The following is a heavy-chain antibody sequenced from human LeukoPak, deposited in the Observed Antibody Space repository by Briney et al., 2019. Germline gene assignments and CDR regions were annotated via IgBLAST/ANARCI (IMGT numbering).Heavy chain of an antibody. J-gene: IGHJ4*02. Sequence: SETLSLTCAVYGGSLNGYYWSWIRQHPGKGLEWIGYIYYSGSTYYNPSLKSRVTISVDTSKNQFSLKLSSVTAADTAVYYCARAEYLIYYFDYWGQGTLVTVSS. D-gene: IGHD2-2*01. CDR1: GGSLNGYY. CDR2: IYYSGST. CDR3: ARAEYLIYYFDY. V-gene: IGHV4-31*11.